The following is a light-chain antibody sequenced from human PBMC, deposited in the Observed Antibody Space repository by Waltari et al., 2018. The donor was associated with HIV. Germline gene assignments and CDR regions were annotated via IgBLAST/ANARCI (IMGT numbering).Light chain of an antibody. J-gene: IGLJ3*02. V-gene: IGLV1-47*01. CDR1: SSNIGSNY. Sequence: QSVLTQPPSVSGTPGQRVTISCSGSSSNIGSNYVYWYQQLPGTAPKLLIYRNNQRPSGGPDRFSVSKSGTSVSLAISGLRSEDEADYHCGAWDDSLSGWVFGGGTKLTVL. CDR3: GAWDDSLSGWV. CDR2: RNN.